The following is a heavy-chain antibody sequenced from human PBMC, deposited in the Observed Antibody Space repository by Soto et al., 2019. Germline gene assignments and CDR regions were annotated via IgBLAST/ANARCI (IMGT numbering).Heavy chain of an antibody. CDR3: ARGPYSSSWYHYYYGMDV. CDR1: GYTFTSYA. Sequence: ASVKVSCKASGYTFTSYAMHWVRQAPGQRLEWMGWINAGNDNTKYSQKFQGRVTITRDTSASTAYMELSSLRSEDTAVYYCARGPYSSSWYHYYYGMDVWGQGTTVTVSS. J-gene: IGHJ6*02. D-gene: IGHD6-13*01. V-gene: IGHV1-3*01. CDR2: INAGNDNT.